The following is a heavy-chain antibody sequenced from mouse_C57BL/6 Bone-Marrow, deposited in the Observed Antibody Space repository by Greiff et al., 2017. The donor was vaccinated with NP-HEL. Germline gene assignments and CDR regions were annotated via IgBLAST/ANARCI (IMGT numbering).Heavy chain of an antibody. D-gene: IGHD2-4*01. J-gene: IGHJ4*01. Sequence: VHLVESGPELARPWASVKISCQAFYTFSRRVHFAIRDTNYWMQWVKQRPGQGLAWIGAIYPGNGDTSYNQKFKGKATLTADKSSSTAYMQLSSLTSEDSAVYYCACQYDYGYAMDYWGQGTSVTVSS. CDR3: SEDSAVYYCACQYDYGYAMDY. CDR2: GQGLAWIG. CDR1: YTFSRRVH. V-gene: IGHV1-87*01.